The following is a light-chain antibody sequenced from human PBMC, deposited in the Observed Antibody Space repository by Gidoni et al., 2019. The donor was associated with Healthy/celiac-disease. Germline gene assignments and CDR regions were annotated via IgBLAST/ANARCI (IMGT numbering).Light chain of an antibody. J-gene: IGLJ7*01. CDR3: SSYAGSNNEAV. Sequence: QSVLPQPPSASGSPGQSVTISCTGPSSAVGGYNYVSWYHQHPGKAPKLMISEVSKRPSGVPDRFSGSKSGNTASLTVSGLQAEDEADYYCSSYAGSNNEAVFGGGTQLTVL. CDR2: EVS. CDR1: SSAVGGYNY. V-gene: IGLV2-8*01.